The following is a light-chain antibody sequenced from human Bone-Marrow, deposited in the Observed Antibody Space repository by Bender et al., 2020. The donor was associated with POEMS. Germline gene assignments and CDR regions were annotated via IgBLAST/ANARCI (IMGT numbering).Light chain of an antibody. CDR2: EVS. Sequence: QSALTQPASVSGSPGQSITISCTGTSSDVGKHNLVSWYQQHPGKTPKLMIYEVSKRPSGVSNRFSGSKSGNTASLTISGLQAEDEADYYCCSYAAGRTFVVFGGGTKLTVL. V-gene: IGLV2-23*02. CDR3: CSYAAGRTFVV. J-gene: IGLJ3*02. CDR1: SSDVGKHNL.